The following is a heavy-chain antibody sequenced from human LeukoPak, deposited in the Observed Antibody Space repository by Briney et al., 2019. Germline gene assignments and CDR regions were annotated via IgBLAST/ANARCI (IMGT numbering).Heavy chain of an antibody. CDR3: AYYYGSGTYYYYGMDV. Sequence: ASVKVSCKASGGTFSSYAISWVRQAPGQGLEWMGGIIPIFGTANYAQKFQGRVTITADKSTCTAYMELSSLRSEDTAVYYCAYYYGSGTYYYYGMDVWGKGTTVTVSS. CDR1: GGTFSSYA. J-gene: IGHJ6*04. CDR2: IIPIFGTA. D-gene: IGHD3-10*01. V-gene: IGHV1-69*06.